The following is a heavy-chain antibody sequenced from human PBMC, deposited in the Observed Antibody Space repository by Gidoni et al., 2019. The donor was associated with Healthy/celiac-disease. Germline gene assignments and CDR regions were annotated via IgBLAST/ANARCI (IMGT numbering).Heavy chain of an antibody. V-gene: IGHV4-38-2*02. Sequence: QVQLQESGPGRVKPSETLSLTCAVSGYSISRGYYWGWIRQPPGKGLEWIGSIYHSGSTYYNPSLKSRVTISVDTSKNQFSLKLSSVTAADTAVYYCARDWAFSSWYANYYYYGMDVWGQGTTVTVSS. CDR3: ARDWAFSSWYANYYYYGMDV. D-gene: IGHD6-13*01. CDR1: GYSISRGYY. CDR2: IYHSGST. J-gene: IGHJ6*02.